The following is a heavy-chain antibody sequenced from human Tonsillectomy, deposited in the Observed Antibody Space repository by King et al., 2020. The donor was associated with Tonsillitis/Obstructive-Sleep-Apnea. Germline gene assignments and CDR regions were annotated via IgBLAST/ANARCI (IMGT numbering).Heavy chain of an antibody. D-gene: IGHD2-15*01. CDR2: NYYSGTT. J-gene: IGHJ4*02. CDR1: GGSISSSNYY. Sequence: QLQQSGPGLVKPSETLSRTCTVSGGSISSSNYYWGWVRQTPGKGLELIGSNYYSGTTYYNPSLKSRITISVDMSKNQFSLKLSSVTAADTAVYYCARHFGGKIDYWGQGTLVTVSS. V-gene: IGHV4-39*01. CDR3: ARHFGGKIDY.